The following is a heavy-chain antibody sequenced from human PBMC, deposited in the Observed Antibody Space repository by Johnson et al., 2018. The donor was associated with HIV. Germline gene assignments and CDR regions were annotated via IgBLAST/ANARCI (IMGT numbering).Heavy chain of an antibody. D-gene: IGHD1-26*01. J-gene: IGHJ3*02. Sequence: VQLVESGGGVVRPGGSLRLSCAASGFTVSSNYMNWVRQAPGKGLEWVTVIYSGGSTYYADSVKGRFTISRDNSKNAWYLQLNSMRAGDTALYYCARGSYDGDAFDIWGQGTMVTVSS. V-gene: IGHV3-66*01. CDR1: GFTVSSNY. CDR3: ARGSYDGDAFDI. CDR2: IYSGGST.